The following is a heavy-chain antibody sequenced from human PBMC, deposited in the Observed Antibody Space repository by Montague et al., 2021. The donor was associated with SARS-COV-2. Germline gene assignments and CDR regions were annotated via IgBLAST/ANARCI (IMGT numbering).Heavy chain of an antibody. J-gene: IGHJ6*02. CDR1: RFTVSSNY. CDR3: ARDLDYYGMDV. CDR2: IYSGGST. V-gene: IGHV3-53*01. Sequence: SLRLSCAASRFTVSSNYMSWVRQAPGKGLEWVSVIYSGGSTYYADSVKGRFTISRDNSKNTLYLQMNSLRAEDTAVYYCARDLDYYGMDVWGQGTTVTVSS.